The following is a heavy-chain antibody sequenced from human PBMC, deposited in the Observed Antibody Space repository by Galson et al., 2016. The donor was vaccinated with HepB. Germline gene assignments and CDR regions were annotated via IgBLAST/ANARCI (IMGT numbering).Heavy chain of an antibody. D-gene: IGHD5-24*01. J-gene: IGHJ3*01. V-gene: IGHV3-11*01. CDR1: GFTFRDYY. CDR2: ISSGGTTK. Sequence: SLRLSCAASGFTFRDYYMSWIRQAPGKGLEWVSHISSGGTTKYYADSVKGRVTISRDNAKNSLYPQMNSLTADDTAVYYCARASERWLQFCPFGVWGRGTKVTVSS. CDR3: ARASERWLQFCPFGV.